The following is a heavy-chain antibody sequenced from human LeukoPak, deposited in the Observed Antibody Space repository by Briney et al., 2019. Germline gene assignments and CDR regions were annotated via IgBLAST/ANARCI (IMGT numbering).Heavy chain of an antibody. CDR2: ISAYNGNT. CDR3: ARDRRRRYSSSWDFDY. D-gene: IGHD6-13*01. Sequence: ASVTVSCKASGYTFTSYGISWVRQAPGQGLEWMGWISAYNGNTNYAQKLQGRVTMTTDTSTSTAYMELRSLRSDDTAVYYCARDRRRRYSSSWDFDYWGQGTLVTVSS. J-gene: IGHJ4*02. V-gene: IGHV1-18*01. CDR1: GYTFTSYG.